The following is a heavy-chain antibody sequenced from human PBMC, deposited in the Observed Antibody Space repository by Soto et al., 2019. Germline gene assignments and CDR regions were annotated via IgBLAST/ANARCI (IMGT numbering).Heavy chain of an antibody. V-gene: IGHV1-69*13. CDR1: GGTFSSYA. J-gene: IGHJ5*02. CDR3: ARGLFDCGGDCYSGDNWFDP. CDR2: IIPIFGTA. Sequence: GASVKVSCKASGGTFSSYAISWVRQAPGQGLEWMGGIIPIFGTANYAQKFQGRVTITADESTSTAYMELSSPRSEDTAVYYCARGLFDCGGDCYSGDNWFDPWGQGTLVTVSS. D-gene: IGHD2-21*02.